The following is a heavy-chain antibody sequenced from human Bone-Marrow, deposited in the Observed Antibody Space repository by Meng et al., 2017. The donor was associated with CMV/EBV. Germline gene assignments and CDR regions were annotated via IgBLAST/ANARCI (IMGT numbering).Heavy chain of an antibody. CDR1: GFTFSSYW. V-gene: IGHV3-7*03. J-gene: IGHJ4*02. CDR3: ARESRYDSSGYYSGSDY. Sequence: GESLKISCAASGFTFSSYWMSWVRQAPGKGLEWVANIKQDGSEKYYVDSVKGRFTISRDNAKNSLYLQMNSLRAEDTAVYYCARESRYDSSGYYSGSDYWGQGTLVTVSS. D-gene: IGHD3-22*01. CDR2: IKQDGSEK.